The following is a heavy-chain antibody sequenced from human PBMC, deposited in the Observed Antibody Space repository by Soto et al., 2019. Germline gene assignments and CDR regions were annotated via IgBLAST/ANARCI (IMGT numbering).Heavy chain of an antibody. D-gene: IGHD3-22*01. V-gene: IGHV4-59*01. J-gene: IGHJ5*02. CDR3: ARMIDYYDSTRNWFDP. Sequence: SETLSLTCTVSGGSISSYYWSWIRQPPGKGLEWIGYIYYSGSTNYNPSLKSRVTISVDTSKNQFSLKLSSVTAADTAVYYCARMIDYYDSTRNWFDPSGQGTLVTVSS. CDR1: GGSISSYY. CDR2: IYYSGST.